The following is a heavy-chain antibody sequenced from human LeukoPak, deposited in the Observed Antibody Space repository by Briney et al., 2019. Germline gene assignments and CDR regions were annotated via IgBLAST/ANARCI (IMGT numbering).Heavy chain of an antibody. Sequence: ASVKVSCKVSGYTLTELSMHWVRQAPGKGLEWMGGFDPEDGETIYAQKFQGRVTMTEDTSTDTAYVELSSLRSEDTAVYYCATGDTVTTWFFDYWGQGTLVTVSS. CDR2: FDPEDGET. J-gene: IGHJ4*02. V-gene: IGHV1-24*01. D-gene: IGHD4-17*01. CDR3: ATGDTVTTWFFDY. CDR1: GYTLTELS.